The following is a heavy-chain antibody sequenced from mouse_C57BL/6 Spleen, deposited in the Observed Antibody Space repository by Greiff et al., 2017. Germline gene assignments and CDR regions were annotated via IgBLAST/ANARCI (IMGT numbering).Heavy chain of an antibody. V-gene: IGHV5-16*01. CDR1: GFTFSDYY. J-gene: IGHJ4*01. D-gene: IGHD2-2*01. Sequence: EVQVVESEGGLVQPGSSMKLSCTASGFTFSDYYMAWVRQVPEKGLEWVANINYDGSSTYYLDSLKSRFIISRDNAKNILYLQMSSLKSEDTATYYCARGKGYRYAMDYWGQGTSVTVSS. CDR2: INYDGSST. CDR3: ARGKGYRYAMDY.